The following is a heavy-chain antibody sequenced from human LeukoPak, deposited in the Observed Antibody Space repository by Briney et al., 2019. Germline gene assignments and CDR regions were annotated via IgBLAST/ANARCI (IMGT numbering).Heavy chain of an antibody. CDR3: AKGDCSSTSCLDFDY. CDR2: ISYDGSNK. CDR1: GFTFSSYA. Sequence: GGSLRLSCAASGFTFSSYAMHWVRQAPGKGLEWVAVISYDGSNKYYADSVKGRFTISRDNSKNTLYLQMNSLRAEDTAVYYCAKGDCSSTSCLDFDYWGQGTLVTVSS. V-gene: IGHV3-30*04. J-gene: IGHJ4*02. D-gene: IGHD2-2*01.